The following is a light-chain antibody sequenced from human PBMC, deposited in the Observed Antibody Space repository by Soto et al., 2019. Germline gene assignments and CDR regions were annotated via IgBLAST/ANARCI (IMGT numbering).Light chain of an antibody. CDR3: QQRRNWPLT. CDR2: DAS. J-gene: IGKJ4*01. V-gene: IGKV3-11*01. CDR1: QSVYNN. Sequence: EIVLTQSPATLSLSPGERATLSCRASQSVYNNLAWYQQKPGQAPRLLLYDASTRATGIPARFSGSGSGTDFTLTISSLEPEDFAVYYCQQRRNWPLTFGGGTKVEI.